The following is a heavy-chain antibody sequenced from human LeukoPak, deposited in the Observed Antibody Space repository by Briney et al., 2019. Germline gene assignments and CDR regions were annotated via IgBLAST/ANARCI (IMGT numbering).Heavy chain of an antibody. V-gene: IGHV4-30-2*01. CDR3: ARHLARDYYDSSDPNWFDP. Sequence: SETLSLTCAVSGGSFISGGYPWNWIRQPPGKGLEWIGYIYHSGSTYNNPSLKSQVTISVDRSKNKFSLNLSSVTAADTAVYYCARHLARDYYDSSDPNWFDPWGQGTLVTVSS. CDR1: GGSFISGGYP. CDR2: IYHSGST. J-gene: IGHJ5*02. D-gene: IGHD3-22*01.